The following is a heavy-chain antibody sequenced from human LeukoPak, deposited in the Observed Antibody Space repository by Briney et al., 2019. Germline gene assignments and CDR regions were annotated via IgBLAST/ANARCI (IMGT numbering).Heavy chain of an antibody. CDR2: IYHSGST. Sequence: PSETLSLTCAVSGGSISSSNWWSWVRQPPGKGLEWIGEIYHSGSTNYNQSLKSRVTISVDKSKNQFSLKLSSVTAADTAVYYCARDLAMVYYDSSGFNPWGQGTLVTVSS. J-gene: IGHJ5*02. CDR1: GGSISSSNW. V-gene: IGHV4-4*02. D-gene: IGHD3-22*01. CDR3: ARDLAMVYYDSSGFNP.